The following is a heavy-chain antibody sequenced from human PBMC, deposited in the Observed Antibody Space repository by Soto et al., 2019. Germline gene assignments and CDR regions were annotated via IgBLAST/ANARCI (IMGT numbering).Heavy chain of an antibody. CDR2: INPSGGST. V-gene: IGHV1-46*03. D-gene: IGHD2-15*01. CDR1: GYSFTSYY. J-gene: IGHJ5*02. Sequence: GASVKVSCKASGYSFTSYYMHWVRQAPGQGLEWMGIINPSGGSTSYAQNFQGRVTMTRDTSTSTIYMELNSLRSEDTAVYYCARAYCGAGSCVPFDPWGQGTLVTVSS. CDR3: ARAYCGAGSCVPFDP.